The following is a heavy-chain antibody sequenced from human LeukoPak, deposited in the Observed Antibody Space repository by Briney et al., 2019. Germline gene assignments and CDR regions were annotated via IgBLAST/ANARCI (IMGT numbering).Heavy chain of an antibody. V-gene: IGHV3-21*01. J-gene: IGHJ4*02. CDR1: GFTFSSYS. CDR3: ARGMYNWNDDLGY. Sequence: GGSLRFSCAASGFTFSSYSMNWVRQAPGKGLEWVSSISSSSSYIYYADSVKGRFTISRDNAKNSLYLQMNSLRAEDTAVYYCARGMYNWNDDLGYWGQGTLVTVSS. CDR2: ISSSSSYI. D-gene: IGHD1-1*01.